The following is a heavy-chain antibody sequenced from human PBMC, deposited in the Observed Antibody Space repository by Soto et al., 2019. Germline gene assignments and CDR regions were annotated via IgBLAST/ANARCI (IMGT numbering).Heavy chain of an antibody. V-gene: IGHV3-21*01. Sequence: GGSLRLSCVGSGFTFSTYSINWVRQAPGKGLEWVSSISSRSDIYYADSVKVRFTISRDNAKNSVSLQMNSLRAEDTAVYYCAREYTAWPLAYGLDVWGQGTTVTVSS. CDR1: GFTFSTYS. D-gene: IGHD2-2*02. CDR2: ISSRSDI. J-gene: IGHJ6*02. CDR3: AREYTAWPLAYGLDV.